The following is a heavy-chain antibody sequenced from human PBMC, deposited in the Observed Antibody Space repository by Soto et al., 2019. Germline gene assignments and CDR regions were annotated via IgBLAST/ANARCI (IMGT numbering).Heavy chain of an antibody. CDR3: ARYSSSWPDWYFDL. J-gene: IGHJ2*01. V-gene: IGHV4-39*01. CDR2: IYYSGST. CDR1: GGSISNSSYY. D-gene: IGHD6-13*01. Sequence: QLQLQESGPGLVKPSETLSLTCTVSGGSISNSSYYWGWIRQPPGKGLEWIGSIYYSGSTYYNPSLKSRVTISVDTSKNQFSLKLSSVTAADTAVYYCARYSSSWPDWYFDLWGRGTLVTVSS.